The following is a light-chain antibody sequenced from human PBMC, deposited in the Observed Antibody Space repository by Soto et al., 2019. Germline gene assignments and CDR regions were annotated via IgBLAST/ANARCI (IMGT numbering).Light chain of an antibody. V-gene: IGKV3-11*01. J-gene: IGKJ5*01. Sequence: EIVLTQSPATLSLSPGERATLSCRASQSVSSYLTWYQQKPGQAPRLLIYDASNRATGIPARFSGSGSGPDFTLSISSLEPEDFAVHYCQQRSNWPPITFGQGTRLEIK. CDR2: DAS. CDR3: QQRSNWPPIT. CDR1: QSVSSY.